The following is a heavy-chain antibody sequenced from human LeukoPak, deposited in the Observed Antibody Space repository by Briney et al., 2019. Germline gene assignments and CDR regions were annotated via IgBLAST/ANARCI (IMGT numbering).Heavy chain of an antibody. CDR1: GGSISSYY. CDR2: IYYSGST. Sequence: SETLSLTCTVSGGSISSYYWSWIRQPPGKGLEWIGYIYYSGSTNYNPSLKSRVTISVDTSKNQFSLKLSSVTAADTAVYYCARVVDDYVWGSSTWIFDYWGQGTLVTVSS. V-gene: IGHV4-59*01. CDR3: ARVVDDYVWGSSTWIFDY. J-gene: IGHJ4*02. D-gene: IGHD3-16*01.